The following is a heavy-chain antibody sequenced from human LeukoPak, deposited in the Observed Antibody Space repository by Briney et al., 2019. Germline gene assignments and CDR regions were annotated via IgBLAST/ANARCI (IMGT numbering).Heavy chain of an antibody. D-gene: IGHD3-22*01. CDR3: ARDLSHRYYHSTGYAFDY. J-gene: IGHJ4*02. V-gene: IGHV1-46*01. CDR2: INTSGGTT. Sequence: ASVKVSCKASGYIFTSYSMHWVRRAPGQGLEWMGIINTSGGTTNYAQKFQGRVTMTRDTSTSTVYMDLGSLRSEDTAMYYCARDLSHRYYHSTGYAFDYWGQGTLVTVSS. CDR1: GYIFTSYS.